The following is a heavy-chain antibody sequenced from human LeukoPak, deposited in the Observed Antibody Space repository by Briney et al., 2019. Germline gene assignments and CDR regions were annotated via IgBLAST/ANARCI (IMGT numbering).Heavy chain of an antibody. J-gene: IGHJ6*02. CDR3: AKDIRGATVTDYGMDV. V-gene: IGHV3-9*01. D-gene: IGHD4-17*01. CDR2: ISWNSASI. Sequence: GGSLRLSCAASGFSFDDYVMHWVRQVPGKGLEWVSGISWNSASIGYADSVKGRFTISRGNAKNFLYLQMNSLRVEDTALYYCAKDIRGATVTDYGMDVWGQGTTVTVSS. CDR1: GFSFDDYV.